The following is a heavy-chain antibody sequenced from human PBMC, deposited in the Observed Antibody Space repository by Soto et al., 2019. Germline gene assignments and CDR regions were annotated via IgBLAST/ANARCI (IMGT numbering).Heavy chain of an antibody. J-gene: IGHJ6*02. V-gene: IGHV3-NL1*01. Sequence: GGSLRLSCAASGFTFSSYAMHWVRQAPGKGLEWVSAISSSGGSTYYADSVKGRFTISRDNAKNTLYLQMNSLRDEDTAVYYCARVLKWSGYYYYYYYGMDVWGQGTTVTVSS. CDR1: GFTFSSYA. D-gene: IGHD3-3*01. CDR2: ISSSGGST. CDR3: ARVLKWSGYYYYYYYGMDV.